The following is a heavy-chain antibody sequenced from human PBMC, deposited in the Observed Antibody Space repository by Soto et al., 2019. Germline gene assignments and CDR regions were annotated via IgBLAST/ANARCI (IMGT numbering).Heavy chain of an antibody. CDR1: GASISSGGYY. J-gene: IGHJ5*02. D-gene: IGHD3-10*01. CDR3: ARGVYLSLVRTGWFDP. CDR2: GYYSGST. V-gene: IGHV4-61*08. Sequence: SETLSLTCTVSGASISSGGYYWSWIRQHPGKGLEWIGYGYYSGSTHYNPSLKSRVTISLDTSKNHFSLRLNSVTSADTAVYYCARGVYLSLVRTGWFDPWGQGTLVTVSS.